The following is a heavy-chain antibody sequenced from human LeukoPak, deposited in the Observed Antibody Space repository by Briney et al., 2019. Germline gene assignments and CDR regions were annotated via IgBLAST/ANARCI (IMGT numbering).Heavy chain of an antibody. CDR1: GFTVSNNY. CDR2: IYSAGST. Sequence: PGGSLRLSCAASGFTVSNNYMSWVRQAPGKGLEWVSIIYSAGSTYYADSVKGRFTTSRDNSKNTLYLQMNSLRAEDTAMYYCATDYDVLTGYYSDVGYWGQGTLVTVSS. CDR3: ATDYDVLTGYYSDVGY. V-gene: IGHV3-66*01. D-gene: IGHD3-9*01. J-gene: IGHJ4*02.